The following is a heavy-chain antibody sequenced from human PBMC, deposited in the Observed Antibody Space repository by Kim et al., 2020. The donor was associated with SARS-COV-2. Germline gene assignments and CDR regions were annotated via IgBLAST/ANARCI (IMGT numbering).Heavy chain of an antibody. Sequence: QKFQGRVTMTEDTSTDTAYMELSSLRSEDTAVYYCTLIPAAMFSLYGMDVWGQGTTVTVSS. CDR3: TLIPAAMFSLYGMDV. J-gene: IGHJ6*02. D-gene: IGHD2-2*01. V-gene: IGHV1-24*01.